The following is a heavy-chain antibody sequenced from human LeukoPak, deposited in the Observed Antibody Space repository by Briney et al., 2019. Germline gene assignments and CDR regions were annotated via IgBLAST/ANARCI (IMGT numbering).Heavy chain of an antibody. V-gene: IGHV3-7*04. CDR1: GFTFSNYW. D-gene: IGHD3-22*01. J-gene: IGHJ6*02. CDR2: IKRDGSEK. CDR3: ARDRYSSGGLDV. Sequence: GGSLRLSCAASGFTFSNYWMSWVRQAPGKGLEWVANIKRDGSEKYYVDSVKGRFTISRDNAKNSLYLQMKSLRAEDTAVYYCARDRYSSGGLDVWGQGTTVTVS.